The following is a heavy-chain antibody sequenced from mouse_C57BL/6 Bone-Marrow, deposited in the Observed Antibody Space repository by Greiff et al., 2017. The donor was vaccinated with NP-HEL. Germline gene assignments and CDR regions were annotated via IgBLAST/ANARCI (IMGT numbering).Heavy chain of an antibody. V-gene: IGHV1-26*01. CDR1: GYTFTDYY. D-gene: IGHD1-1*01. Sequence: EVQLQQSGPELVKPGASVKISCKASGYTFTDYYMNWVKQSHGKSLEWIGDINPNNGGTSYNQKFKGKATLTVDKSSSTAYMELRSLTSEDSAVYYCARGLRRGVDYWGQGTTLTVSS. CDR3: ARGLRRGVDY. CDR2: INPNNGGT. J-gene: IGHJ2*01.